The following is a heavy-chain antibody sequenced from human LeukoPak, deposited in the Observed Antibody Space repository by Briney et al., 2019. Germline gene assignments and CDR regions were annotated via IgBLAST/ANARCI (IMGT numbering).Heavy chain of an antibody. Sequence: ASVKVSGKASGYTFPRYGISWVRQAPGQGLEWMAWISAYNGNTDYAQNLQGRVTMTTDTSTSTAYMELRSLRSDDTAVYYCARARYLTGSRDDAFDIWGQGTVVTVSS. J-gene: IGHJ3*02. CDR1: GYTFPRYG. V-gene: IGHV1-18*01. CDR2: ISAYNGNT. CDR3: ARARYLTGSRDDAFDI. D-gene: IGHD1-26*01.